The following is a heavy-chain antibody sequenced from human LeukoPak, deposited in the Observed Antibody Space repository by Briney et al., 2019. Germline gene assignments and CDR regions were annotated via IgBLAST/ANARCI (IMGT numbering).Heavy chain of an antibody. CDR2: ISYDGSNK. D-gene: IGHD1-26*01. Sequence: GGSLRLSCAASGFTFSSYAMHWVRQAPGKGLEWGAVISYDGSNKYYADSVKGRFTISRDNSKNTLYLQMNSLRAEDTAVYYCARGGGSLWDYFDYWGQGTLVTVSS. CDR3: ARGGGSLWDYFDY. CDR1: GFTFSSYA. V-gene: IGHV3-30-3*01. J-gene: IGHJ4*02.